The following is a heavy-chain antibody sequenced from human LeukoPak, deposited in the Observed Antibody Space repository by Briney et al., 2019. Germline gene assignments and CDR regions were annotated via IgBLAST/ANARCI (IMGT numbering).Heavy chain of an antibody. CDR1: GFTFSSYD. D-gene: IGHD3-9*01. CDR2: IGTAGDT. V-gene: IGHV3-13*01. Sequence: GGSLRLSCAASGFTFSSYDMHGFRQATGKGLEGGSAIGTAGDTYYPGSVNGRFTISRENAKNSLYLQMKSLRAGDTAVYYCARGQGDILTGYYMGYWGQGTLVTVSS. CDR3: ARGQGDILTGYYMGY. J-gene: IGHJ4*02.